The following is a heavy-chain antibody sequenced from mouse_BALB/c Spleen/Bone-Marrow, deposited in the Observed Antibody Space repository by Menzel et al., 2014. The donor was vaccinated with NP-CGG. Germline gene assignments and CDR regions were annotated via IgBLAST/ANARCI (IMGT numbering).Heavy chain of an antibody. CDR1: GFTFSSYG. D-gene: IGHD2-4*01. J-gene: IGHJ2*01. CDR3: ARQTYYDYDGYFNY. CDR2: ISSGGSYT. V-gene: IGHV5-6*01. Sequence: EVKLVESGRDLVKPGGSLKLSCAASGFTFSSYGMSWVRQTPDKRLEWVATISSGGSYTYYPDSVKGRFTISRDNAKNTLYLQMSSLKSEDTAMYYCARQTYYDYDGYFNYWGQGTTLTVSS.